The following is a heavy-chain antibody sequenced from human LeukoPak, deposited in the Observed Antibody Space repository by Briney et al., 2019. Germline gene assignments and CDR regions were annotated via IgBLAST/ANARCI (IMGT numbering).Heavy chain of an antibody. CDR3: ARAGAWQIDP. CDR2: IFYTGST. CDR1: GGSLSSYY. V-gene: IGHV4-59*01. Sequence: SETLSLTCTVSGGSLSSYYWSWIRQPPGKGLEWIGYIFYTGSTNYNPSLKSRVTISVDRSKNQCSLKLSSVTAADTAIYYCARAGAWQIDPWGQGTLVTVSS. J-gene: IGHJ5*02. D-gene: IGHD3-10*01.